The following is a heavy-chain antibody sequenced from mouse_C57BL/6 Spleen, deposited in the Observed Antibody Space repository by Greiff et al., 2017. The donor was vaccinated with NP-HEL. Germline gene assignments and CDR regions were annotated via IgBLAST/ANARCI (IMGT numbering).Heavy chain of an antibody. CDR1: GYTFTSYW. D-gene: IGHD1-1*01. Sequence: VQLQQPGAELVKPGASVKLSCKASGYTFTSYWMQWVKQRPGQGLEWIGEIDPSDSYTNYNQKFKGKATLTVDTSSSTAYMQLSSLTAEDSAVYYCAISFYYGSSHWYFDVWGTGTTLTVPS. CDR2: IDPSDSYT. J-gene: IGHJ1*03. V-gene: IGHV1-50*01. CDR3: AISFYYGSSHWYFDV.